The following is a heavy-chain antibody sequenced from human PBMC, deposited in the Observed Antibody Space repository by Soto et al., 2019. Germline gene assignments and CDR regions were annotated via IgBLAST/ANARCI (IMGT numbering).Heavy chain of an antibody. Sequence: PGGSLSLSCAASGFTFSSYAMSWVRPAPGKGLEWLSGISGSGGSTYYADSVKGRFIISRDNSKNTLHLQMNSLSAEDTAVYYCAKDREGWPRGCDVWGQGTTVTVSS. J-gene: IGHJ6*02. D-gene: IGHD2-15*01. CDR1: GFTFSSYA. CDR2: ISGSGGST. CDR3: AKDREGWPRGCDV. V-gene: IGHV3-23*01.